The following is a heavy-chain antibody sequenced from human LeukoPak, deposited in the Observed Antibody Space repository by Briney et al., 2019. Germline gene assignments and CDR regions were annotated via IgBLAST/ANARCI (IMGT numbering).Heavy chain of an antibody. Sequence: ASVKVSCKASGYTFTSYGITWVRQAPGQGLEWLGWISAYNGNTHYAQKLQGRVTMTTDTSTSTAYMELRSLRSDDTAVYYCARDPFSTGDFDYWGQGTLVTVSS. CDR1: GYTFTSYG. V-gene: IGHV1-18*01. CDR3: ARDPFSTGDFDY. D-gene: IGHD7-27*01. J-gene: IGHJ4*02. CDR2: ISAYNGNT.